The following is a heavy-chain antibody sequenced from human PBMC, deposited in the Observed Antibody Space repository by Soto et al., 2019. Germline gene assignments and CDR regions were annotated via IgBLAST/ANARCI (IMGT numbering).Heavy chain of an antibody. D-gene: IGHD1-26*01. V-gene: IGHV3-30*18. CDR3: AKGLGVAWELPDY. J-gene: IGHJ4*02. Sequence: GGSLRLSCAASGFTFSNYGMHWVRQAPGKGLEWVAVTSYDGNKRYSADFVKGRFTISRDNSKNTLYLQINSLRAEDTAVYYCAKGLGVAWELPDYWGQGTLVTVSS. CDR1: GFTFSNYG. CDR2: TSYDGNKR.